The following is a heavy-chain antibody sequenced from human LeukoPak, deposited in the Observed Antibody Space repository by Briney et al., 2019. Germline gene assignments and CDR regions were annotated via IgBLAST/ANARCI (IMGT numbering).Heavy chain of an antibody. CDR1: GYSFTSYD. CDR2: MNANSGDT. D-gene: IGHD2-2*01. V-gene: IGHV1-8*01. CDR3: ARLLSGIVVVPAALYHYYYMDV. Sequence: ASVKVSCKASGYSFTSYDINWVRQATGQGLEWMGWMNANSGDTGYAQKLQGRVTMTRNTSISTAYMELSSLRSEDTDVYYSARLLSGIVVVPAALYHYYYMDVWGKGTTVTVSS. J-gene: IGHJ6*03.